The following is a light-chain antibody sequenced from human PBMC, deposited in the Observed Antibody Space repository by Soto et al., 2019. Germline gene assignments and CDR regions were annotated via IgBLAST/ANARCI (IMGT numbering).Light chain of an antibody. CDR2: SNN. V-gene: IGLV1-44*01. J-gene: IGLJ1*01. CDR1: SSNIGSNT. Sequence: VLTQPPSAPGTPGQRVTISCSGSSSNIGSNTVNWYQQLPGTAPKLLIYSNNQRPSGVPDRFSGSKSGTSASLAISGLQSEDEADYYCAACDDGPNGDTSVFGTVTEVTV. CDR3: AACDDGPNGDTSV.